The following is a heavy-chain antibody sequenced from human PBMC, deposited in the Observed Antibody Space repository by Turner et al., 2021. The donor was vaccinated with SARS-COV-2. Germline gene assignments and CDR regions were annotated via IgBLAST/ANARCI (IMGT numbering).Heavy chain of an antibody. J-gene: IGHJ4*02. Sequence: QLQLQASGTGLVKPSETLSLTCTVSGGSISSSSYYWGWLRQPPGKVLEWIGYIYYSGSTYYNPSIKSRVTISVDTYKNQFSLKRSSVTAEDTAVYYCARHSPELRGDYFDYWGQGTLVTVSS. CDR3: ARHSPELRGDYFDY. CDR1: GGSISSSSYY. V-gene: IGHV4-39*01. CDR2: IYYSGST. D-gene: IGHD1-26*01.